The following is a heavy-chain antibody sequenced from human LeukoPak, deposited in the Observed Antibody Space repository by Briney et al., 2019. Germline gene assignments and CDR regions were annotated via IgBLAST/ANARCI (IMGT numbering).Heavy chain of an antibody. Sequence: SETLSLTCTVSGGSISSSSYYWGWIRQPPGKGLEWIGSIYYSGGTYYNPSLKSRVTISVDTSKNQFSLKLSSVTAADTAVYYCARVVVVTATLIDYWGQGTLVTVSS. V-gene: IGHV4-39*07. J-gene: IGHJ4*02. D-gene: IGHD2-21*02. CDR1: GGSISSSSYY. CDR3: ARVVVVTATLIDY. CDR2: IYYSGGT.